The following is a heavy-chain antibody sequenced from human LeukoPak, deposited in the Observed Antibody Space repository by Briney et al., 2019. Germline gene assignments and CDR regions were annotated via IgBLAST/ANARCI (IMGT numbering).Heavy chain of an antibody. V-gene: IGHV3-48*03. CDR2: ISRSATTI. CDR1: GFTFSSYE. Sequence: GGSLRLSCAASGFTFSSYEMNWVRQAPGKGLEWVSSISRSATTIYYADSVKGRFTISRDNSKHTLYLQMNSLRAGDTAVYYCATVLSGSYFDYWGQGTLVTVSS. D-gene: IGHD1-26*01. CDR3: ATVLSGSYFDY. J-gene: IGHJ4*02.